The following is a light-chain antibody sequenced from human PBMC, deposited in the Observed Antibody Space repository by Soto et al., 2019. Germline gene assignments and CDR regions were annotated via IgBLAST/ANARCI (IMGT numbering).Light chain of an antibody. CDR1: SSNIGNNY. CDR3: GSWDSSLSAYV. V-gene: IGLV1-51*01. CDR2: DDD. J-gene: IGLJ1*01. Sequence: QSVLTQPPSVSAALGQKVTISCSGSSSNIGNNYVSWYQQLPGTAPKLLIYDDDQRPSGIPDRFSGSKSGTSATLGITGFQTGDEADYYCGSWDSSLSAYVFGTGTKVTVL.